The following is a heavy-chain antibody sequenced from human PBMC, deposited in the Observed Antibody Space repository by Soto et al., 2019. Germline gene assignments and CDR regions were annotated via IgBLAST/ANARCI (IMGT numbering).Heavy chain of an antibody. D-gene: IGHD3-3*01. V-gene: IGHV1-2*04. CDR2: INPNSGVT. CDR1: GYTFTGHY. Sequence: QVRLEQSGAEVKRPGASVKVSCRAFGYTFTGHYIYWVRQAPGQGLEWMGWINPNSGVTNSAPKFQGLVSMTRDTSINTAYMEVSGLKSDDTAVYYCARGSLGLEFWSGFLDWFDPWGQGTLVTVSS. CDR3: ARGSLGLEFWSGFLDWFDP. J-gene: IGHJ5*02.